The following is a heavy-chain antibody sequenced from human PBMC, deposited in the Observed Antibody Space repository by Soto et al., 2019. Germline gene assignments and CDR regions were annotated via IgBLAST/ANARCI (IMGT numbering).Heavy chain of an antibody. Sequence: EVQLVESGGGLVQPGGSLRLSCAASGFTFSSYAMHWVRQAPGEGLEYVSAISSNGGTTYYANSVKGRFTISRDNSKNTLYLQMGSLRAEDMAVYYCARAEYCSGGSCYPTAWFDPWGQGTLVTVSS. V-gene: IGHV3-64*01. CDR1: GFTFSSYA. J-gene: IGHJ5*02. CDR2: ISSNGGTT. D-gene: IGHD2-15*01. CDR3: ARAEYCSGGSCYPTAWFDP.